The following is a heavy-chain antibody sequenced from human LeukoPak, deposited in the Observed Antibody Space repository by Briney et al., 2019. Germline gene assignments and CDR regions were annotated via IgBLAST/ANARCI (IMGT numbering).Heavy chain of an antibody. V-gene: IGHV5-51*01. CDR1: GYSFTSYW. D-gene: IGHD3-22*01. J-gene: IGHJ4*02. CDR3: ARPLEKYYYDSSGYYDY. CDR2: IYPGDSDT. Sequence: GESRKIPCKGSGYSFTSYWIGWVRQMPGKGLEWMGIIYPGDSDTRYSPSFQGQVTISADKSISTAYLQWSSLKASDTAMYYCARPLEKYYYDSSGYYDYWGQGTLVTVSS.